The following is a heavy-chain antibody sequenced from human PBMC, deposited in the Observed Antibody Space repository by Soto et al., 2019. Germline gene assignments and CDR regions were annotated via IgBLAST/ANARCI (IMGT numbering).Heavy chain of an antibody. CDR2: IYHSGST. V-gene: IGHV4-30-2*01. D-gene: IGHD4-4*01. CDR1: GGSISSGGYS. Sequence: PSETLSLTCAVSGGSISSGGYSWSWIRQPPGKGLEWIGYIYHSGSTYYNPSLKSRVTISVDRSKNQFSLKLSSVTAADTALYYCARASAVTTYYYYGMDVWGQGTTVTVS. CDR3: ARASAVTTYYYYGMDV. J-gene: IGHJ6*02.